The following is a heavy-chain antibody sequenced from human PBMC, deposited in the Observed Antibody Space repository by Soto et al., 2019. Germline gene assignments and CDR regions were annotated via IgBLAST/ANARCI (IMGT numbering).Heavy chain of an antibody. J-gene: IGHJ4*02. D-gene: IGHD2-15*01. CDR3: ARVGAALRGAYDY. CDR2: INSDGSST. V-gene: IGHV3-74*01. Sequence: GGSLRLSCTASGFTFSSYWMHWVRQAPGKGLVWVSRINSDGSSTSYADSVKGRFTISRDNAENTLYLQMNSLTAEDTAVYYCARVGAALRGAYDYWGQGTLGTVSS. CDR1: GFTFSSYW.